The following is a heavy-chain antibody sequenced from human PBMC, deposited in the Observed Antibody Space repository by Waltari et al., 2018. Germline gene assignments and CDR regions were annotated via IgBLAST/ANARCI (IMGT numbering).Heavy chain of an antibody. CDR3: ARDLHRIAVAGPPGY. V-gene: IGHV1-2*02. D-gene: IGHD6-19*01. Sequence: QVQLVQSGAEVKKPGASVKVSCKASGYAFTGSYMHWVRQAPGQGLEWMGWINPNSGGTNYAQKFQGRVTMTRDTSISTAYMELSRLRSDDTAVYYCARDLHRIAVAGPPGYWGQGTLVTVSS. CDR2: INPNSGGT. J-gene: IGHJ4*02. CDR1: GYAFTGSY.